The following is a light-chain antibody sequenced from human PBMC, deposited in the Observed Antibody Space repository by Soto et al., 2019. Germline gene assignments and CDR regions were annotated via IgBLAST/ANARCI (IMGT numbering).Light chain of an antibody. Sequence: QSVLTQPASLSGSPGQSITISCTGTISGIRDYNYVSWYQQLPGNAPKLIMYEVSNRPSGISNRFSGSKSGNTASLTISGLQAEDEADYYCSSKSTDFFGTGTKVTVL. CDR2: EVS. CDR1: ISGIRDYNY. V-gene: IGLV2-14*01. CDR3: SSKSTDF. J-gene: IGLJ1*01.